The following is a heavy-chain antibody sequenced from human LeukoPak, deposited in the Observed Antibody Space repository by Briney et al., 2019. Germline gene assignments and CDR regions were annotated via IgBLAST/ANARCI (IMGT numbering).Heavy chain of an antibody. CDR2: IYTSGST. Sequence: SETLSLTCTVSGGSISSYYWSWIRRPPGKGLEWIGYIYTSGSTNYNPSLKSRVTISVDTSKNQFSLKLSSVTAADTAVYYCARLLYDSSGYYWLWDAFDIWGQGTMVTVSS. J-gene: IGHJ3*02. D-gene: IGHD3-22*01. CDR1: GGSISSYY. CDR3: ARLLYDSSGYYWLWDAFDI. V-gene: IGHV4-4*09.